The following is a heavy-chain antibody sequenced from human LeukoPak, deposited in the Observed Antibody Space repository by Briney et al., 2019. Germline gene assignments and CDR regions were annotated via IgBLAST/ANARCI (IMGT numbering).Heavy chain of an antibody. Sequence: PGGSLRLSCAASGFIFSSYWMSWVRQAPGKGLEWVANIKQDGSEKYYVDSVKGRFTTSRDNAKNSLYLQVNSLRAEDTAVYYCARGGITVAPLGIWGQGTLVTVSS. D-gene: IGHD3-10*01. CDR1: GFIFSSYW. CDR3: ARGGITVAPLGI. V-gene: IGHV3-7*04. CDR2: IKQDGSEK. J-gene: IGHJ3*02.